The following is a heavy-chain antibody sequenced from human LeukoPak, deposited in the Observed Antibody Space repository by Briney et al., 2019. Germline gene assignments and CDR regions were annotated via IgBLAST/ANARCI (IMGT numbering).Heavy chain of an antibody. D-gene: IGHD6-13*01. J-gene: IGHJ4*02. V-gene: IGHV4-59*01. Sequence: TSETLSLTCTVSGGSISSYYWSCIRQPPGKGLEWIGYIYYSGSTNYNPSLKSRVTISVDTSKNQFSLKLSSVTAADTAVYYCARYSIAAAGREYYFDYWGQGTLVTVSS. CDR2: IYYSGST. CDR1: GGSISSYY. CDR3: ARYSIAAAGREYYFDY.